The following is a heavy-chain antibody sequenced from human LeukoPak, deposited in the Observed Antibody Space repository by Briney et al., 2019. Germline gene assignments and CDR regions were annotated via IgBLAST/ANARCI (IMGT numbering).Heavy chain of an antibody. CDR1: GFTLSTYA. CDR3: ARPQGGRQLWLQFDS. D-gene: IGHD5-18*01. CDR2: ISYDGDHK. V-gene: IGHV3-30-3*01. J-gene: IGHJ4*02. Sequence: GSLRLSCAASGFTLSTYAIHWVRQAPGKGLDSVAVISYDGDHKYYADSVKGRFTISRDNSRNTLYLQMNSLRTEDTAVYYCARPQGGRQLWLQFDSWGQGTRVSVSS.